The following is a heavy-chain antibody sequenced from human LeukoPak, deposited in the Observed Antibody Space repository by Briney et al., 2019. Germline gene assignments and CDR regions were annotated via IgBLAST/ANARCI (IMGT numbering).Heavy chain of an antibody. Sequence: PSETLSLTCTVSGGSIGSYYWSWLRQPPGKGLEWIGYIYYSGSTNYNPSLKSRVTISVDTSKNQFSLKLSSVTAADTAVYYCAGGAGDYTFDYWGQGTLVTVSS. J-gene: IGHJ4*02. V-gene: IGHV4-59*01. D-gene: IGHD4-17*01. CDR1: GGSIGSYY. CDR3: AGGAGDYTFDY. CDR2: IYYSGST.